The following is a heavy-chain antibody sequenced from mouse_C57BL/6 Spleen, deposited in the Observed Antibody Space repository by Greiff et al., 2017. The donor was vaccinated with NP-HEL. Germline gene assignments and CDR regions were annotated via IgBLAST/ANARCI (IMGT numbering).Heavy chain of an antibody. D-gene: IGHD1-1*01. Sequence: EVQRVESGGGLVKPGGSLKLSCAASGFTFSSYAMSWVRQTPEKRLEWVATISDGGSYTYYPDNVKGRFTISRDNAKNNLYLQMSHLKSEDTAMYYCAREVVAHYAMDYWGQGTSVTVSS. CDR3: AREVVAHYAMDY. J-gene: IGHJ4*01. CDR2: ISDGGSYT. CDR1: GFTFSSYA. V-gene: IGHV5-4*01.